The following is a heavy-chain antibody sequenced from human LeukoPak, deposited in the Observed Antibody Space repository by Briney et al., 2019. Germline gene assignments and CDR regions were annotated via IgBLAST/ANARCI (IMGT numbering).Heavy chain of an antibody. D-gene: IGHD3-10*01. CDR3: AREVGPRGNYFDY. V-gene: IGHV4-39*07. CDR2: IYYSGST. CDR1: GGSISSSSYY. J-gene: IGHJ4*02. Sequence: SETLSLTCTVSGGSISSSSYYWGWIRQPPGKGLEWIGSIYYSGSTYYNPSLKSRVTISVDTSKNQFSLELKSVTAADTAVYFCAREVGPRGNYFDYWGQGTLVTVSS.